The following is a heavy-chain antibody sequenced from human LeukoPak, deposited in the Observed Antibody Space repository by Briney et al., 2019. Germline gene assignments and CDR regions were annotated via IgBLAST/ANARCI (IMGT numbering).Heavy chain of an antibody. J-gene: IGHJ6*02. Sequence: SETLSLTCAVSGVSISSTNWWSWVRQPPGKGLGWIGEVFQSGSTNYNASLKSRVTISLDKSKNQLSLQLRSVTAADTAVYFCARAPFYYYALDVWGQGTTVTVSS. CDR3: ARAPFYYYALDV. CDR1: GVSISSTNW. V-gene: IGHV4-4*02. CDR2: VFQSGST.